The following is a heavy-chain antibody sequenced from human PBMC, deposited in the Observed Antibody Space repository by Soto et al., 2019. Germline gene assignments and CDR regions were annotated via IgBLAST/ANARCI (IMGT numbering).Heavy chain of an antibody. Sequence: GASVKVSCKASGYTFTGYYMHWVRQAPGQGLEWMGWINPNSGGTNYAQKFQGRVTMTRDTSISTAYMELSRLRSDDTAVYYCARVYTYYNYGMDVWGQGTTVTVSS. J-gene: IGHJ6*02. CDR2: INPNSGGT. CDR1: GYTFTGYY. CDR3: ARVYTYYNYGMDV. D-gene: IGHD2-2*02. V-gene: IGHV1-2*02.